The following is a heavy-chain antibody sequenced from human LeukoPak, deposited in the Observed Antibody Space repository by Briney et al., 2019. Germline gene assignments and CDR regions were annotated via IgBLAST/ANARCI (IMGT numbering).Heavy chain of an antibody. J-gene: IGHJ4*02. CDR3: AKEGRKYYASGTFVDY. CDR1: GFTFSSYA. Sequence: PGGSLRLSCAASGFTFSSYAMSWVRQAPGKGLDWVAAISASGGSTYYPDSVKGRFTISRDNSKNTLYLQMNSLRAEDTAVYYCAKEGRKYYASGTFVDYWGQGTLVTVSS. D-gene: IGHD3-10*01. V-gene: IGHV3-23*01. CDR2: ISASGGST.